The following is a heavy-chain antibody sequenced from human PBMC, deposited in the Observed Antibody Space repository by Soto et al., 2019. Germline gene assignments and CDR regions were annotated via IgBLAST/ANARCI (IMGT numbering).Heavy chain of an antibody. CDR2: ISYDGSNK. Sequence: PAGSLRLSCAASGCTFSSDAMHWVRQAPGKGLEWVAVISYDGSNKYYADSVKGRFTISRDNSKNTLYLQMNSLRAEDTAVYYCARDGGRYWGQGTLVTVSS. V-gene: IGHV3-30-3*01. D-gene: IGHD3-16*01. CDR1: GCTFSSDA. CDR3: ARDGGRY. J-gene: IGHJ4*02.